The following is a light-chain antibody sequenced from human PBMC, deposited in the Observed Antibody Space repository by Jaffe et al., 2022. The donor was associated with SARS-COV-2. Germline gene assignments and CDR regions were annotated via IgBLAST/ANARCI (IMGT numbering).Light chain of an antibody. CDR2: GAL. CDR3: QQYNNWSYT. J-gene: IGKJ2*01. Sequence: EIVMTQSPATLSVSPGERATLSCRASQSVSSNLAWYQQKPGQAPRLLIYGALTRATGIPARFSGSGSGTEFTLTISSLQSEDFAVYYCQQYNNWSYTFGQGTKLEIK. V-gene: IGKV3-15*01. CDR1: QSVSSN.